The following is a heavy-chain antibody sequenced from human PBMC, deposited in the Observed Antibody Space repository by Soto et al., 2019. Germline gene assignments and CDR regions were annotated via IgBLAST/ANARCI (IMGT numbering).Heavy chain of an antibody. CDR1: GFTFSSYW. CDR2: IKQDGSEK. D-gene: IGHD3-9*01. V-gene: IGHV3-7*01. J-gene: IGHJ4*02. CDR3: ARREYFGWLFLHY. Sequence: EVQLVESGGGLVQPGGSLRLSCATSGFTFSSYWISWVRQAPGNALEWVANIKQDGSEKYYVDSGKDRFTISRYNVKKSVYLQMNRLRDEDTAVYFWARREYFGWLFLHYWGQGTLVAVGS.